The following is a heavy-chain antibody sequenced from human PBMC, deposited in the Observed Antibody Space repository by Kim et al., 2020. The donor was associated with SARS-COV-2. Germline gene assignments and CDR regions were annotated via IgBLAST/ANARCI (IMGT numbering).Heavy chain of an antibody. CDR3: ARYPHGYNYVGDWYFDL. D-gene: IGHD5-12*01. J-gene: IGHJ2*01. CDR1: GYSFTSYW. Sequence: GESLKISCKGSGYSFTSYWIGWVRQMPGKGLEWMGIIYPGDSDTRYSPSFQGQVTISADKSISTAYLQWSSLKASDTAMYYCARYPHGYNYVGDWYFDLWGRGTLVTVSS. V-gene: IGHV5-51*01. CDR2: IYPGDSDT.